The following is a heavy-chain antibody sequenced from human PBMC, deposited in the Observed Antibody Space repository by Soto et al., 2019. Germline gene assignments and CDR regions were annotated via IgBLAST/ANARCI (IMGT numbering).Heavy chain of an antibody. Sequence: VGSLRLSCAASGFTFSNHGMHWVRQAPGKGLEWVAVIIYDGSTKYYADSVKGRFTISRDNSKNTLSLQMNSLRREDTAVYYCAKGAEVGTFGDYYHGMDVWGQGTTVTVSS. CDR1: GFTFSNHG. CDR2: IIYDGSTK. CDR3: AKGAEVGTFGDYYHGMDV. V-gene: IGHV3-30*18. D-gene: IGHD3-10*01. J-gene: IGHJ6*02.